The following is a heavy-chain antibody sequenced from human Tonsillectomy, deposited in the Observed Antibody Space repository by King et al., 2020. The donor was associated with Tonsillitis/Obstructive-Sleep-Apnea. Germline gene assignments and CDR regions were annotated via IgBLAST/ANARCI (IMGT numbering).Heavy chain of an antibody. Sequence: QLVQSGAEVKKPGASVKVSCKASGYTFTGYYMHWVRRAPGQGLEWMGWINPNSGGTNYAQKFQGRVTMTRDTSISTAYMELSRLRSDDTAVYYCARDTGVGATPFDYWGQGTLVTVSS. CDR1: GYTFTGYY. V-gene: IGHV1-2*02. CDR2: INPNSGGT. CDR3: ARDTGVGATPFDY. J-gene: IGHJ4*02. D-gene: IGHD1-26*01.